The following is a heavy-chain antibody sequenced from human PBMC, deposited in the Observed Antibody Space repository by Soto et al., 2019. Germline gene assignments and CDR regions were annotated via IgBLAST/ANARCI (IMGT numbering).Heavy chain of an antibody. CDR2: INPSGGST. D-gene: IGHD3-3*01. CDR3: ARDEYFYDFWSAKRLHGYFDY. J-gene: IGHJ4*02. CDR1: GYTFTSYY. Sequence: ASVKVSCKASGYTFTSYYMHGVRQAPGQGLEWMGIINPSGGSTSYAQKFQGRVTMTRDTSTSTVYMELSSLRSEDTAVYYCARDEYFYDFWSAKRLHGYFDYWGQGTLVTVSS. V-gene: IGHV1-46*01.